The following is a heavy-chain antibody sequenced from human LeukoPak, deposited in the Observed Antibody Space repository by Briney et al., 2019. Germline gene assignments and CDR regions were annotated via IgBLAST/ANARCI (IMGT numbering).Heavy chain of an antibody. Sequence: GGSLRLSSSASAFPFTNNNMSRVRPAPGKGLEWVSVINIGGSVSYAESVKGRFTISRDNSNSTLYLQMNSLRVEDTALYYCARVRRQVGSRWFDSWGQGTLVTVSS. CDR3: ARVRRQVGSRWFDS. J-gene: IGHJ5*01. V-gene: IGHV3-53*01. CDR1: AFPFTNNN. D-gene: IGHD1-26*01. CDR2: INIGGSV.